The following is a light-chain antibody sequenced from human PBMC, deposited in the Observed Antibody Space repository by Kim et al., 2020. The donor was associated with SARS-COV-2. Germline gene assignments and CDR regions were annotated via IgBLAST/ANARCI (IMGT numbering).Light chain of an antibody. CDR1: HSVSNF. J-gene: IGKJ2*01. CDR3: QQRSTWPPYS. CDR2: DAS. V-gene: IGKV3-11*01. Sequence: EIVLTQSPATLSLSPGERATLSCRASHSVSNFLAWYQHKPGQAPRLLIYDASTRATGIPARFSGSGSGTDFTLTISSLEPEDSAVYYCQQRSTWPPYSFGQGNKLENK.